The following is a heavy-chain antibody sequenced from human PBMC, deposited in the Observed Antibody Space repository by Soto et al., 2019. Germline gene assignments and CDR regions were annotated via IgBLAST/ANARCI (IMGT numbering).Heavy chain of an antibody. Sequence: PGGSLRLSCAASGFTFSSSDMHWVRQATGKGLEWVSAIGTAGDTYYPGSVKGRFTISRENAKNSLYLQMNSLRAGDTAVYYCARTMYYYYGMDVWGQGTTVTVSS. CDR3: ARTMYYYYGMDV. CDR2: IGTAGDT. J-gene: IGHJ6*02. CDR1: GFTFSSSD. V-gene: IGHV3-13*04.